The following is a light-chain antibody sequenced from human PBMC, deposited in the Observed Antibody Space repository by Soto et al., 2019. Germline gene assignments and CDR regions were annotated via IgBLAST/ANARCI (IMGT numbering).Light chain of an antibody. CDR2: GNS. CDR3: SSYAGSSNV. Sequence: QAVLTQPPSVSGAPGQRVTISCTGSSSNIGAGYDVHWYQQRPGTAPKLLIFGNSNRPSGVPDRFSGSKSGTSASLAITGLQAEDEADYYCSSYAGSSNVFGTGTKLTVL. CDR1: SSNIGAGYD. J-gene: IGLJ1*01. V-gene: IGLV1-40*01.